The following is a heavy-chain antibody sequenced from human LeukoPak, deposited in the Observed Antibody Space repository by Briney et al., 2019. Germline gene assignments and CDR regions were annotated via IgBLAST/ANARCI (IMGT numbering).Heavy chain of an antibody. Sequence: GGSLRLSCAASGFTLSSYWMSWVRQAPGKGLEWVANIKEDGSEKYYVDSVKGRFTISRDNAKNSLYPQMNSLRAEDTAVYYCARRPGWFDPWGQGTLVTVSS. V-gene: IGHV3-7*01. CDR1: GFTLSSYW. CDR3: ARRPGWFDP. CDR2: IKEDGSEK. J-gene: IGHJ5*02.